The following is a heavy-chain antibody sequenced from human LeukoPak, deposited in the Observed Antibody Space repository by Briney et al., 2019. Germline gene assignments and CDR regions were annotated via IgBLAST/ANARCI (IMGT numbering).Heavy chain of an antibody. CDR3: ASLTEYSSSYDAFDI. Sequence: PSETLSLTCTVSGGSISSSSYYWGWIRQPPGKGLEWIGSIYYSGSTYYNPSLKSRVTISVDTSKNQFSLKLSSVTAADTAVYYCASLTEYSSSYDAFDIWGQGTMVTVSS. D-gene: IGHD6-6*01. CDR2: IYYSGST. J-gene: IGHJ3*02. CDR1: GGSISSSSYY. V-gene: IGHV4-39*07.